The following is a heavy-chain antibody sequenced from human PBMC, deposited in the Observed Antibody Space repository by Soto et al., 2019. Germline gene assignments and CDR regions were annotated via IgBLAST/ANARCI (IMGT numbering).Heavy chain of an antibody. CDR3: ARDGKWELLLVYYYYGMDV. CDR2: ISAYNGNT. J-gene: IGHJ6*02. Sequence: QVQLVQSGAEVKKPGASVKVSCKASGYTFTSYGISWVRQAPGQGLEWMGWISAYNGNTNYAQKLQGRVTMTTDTFTSTAYMELRSLRSDDTAVYYCARDGKWELLLVYYYYGMDVWGQGTTVTVSS. V-gene: IGHV1-18*01. D-gene: IGHD1-26*01. CDR1: GYTFTSYG.